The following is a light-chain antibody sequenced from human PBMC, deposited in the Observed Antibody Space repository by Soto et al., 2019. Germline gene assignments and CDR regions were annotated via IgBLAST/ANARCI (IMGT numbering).Light chain of an antibody. V-gene: IGLV2-14*03. CDR3: ASHTTTNTRV. Sequence: QFALTQPASVSGSPGQSIAISCTGTSSDVGAYDYVSWYQQHPDRAPRLVIYEVSNRPSGVSNRFSGSKSVNTATLTISGLQAEDEADYYCASHTTTNTRVFGTGTKVTVL. J-gene: IGLJ1*01. CDR2: EVS. CDR1: SSDVGAYDY.